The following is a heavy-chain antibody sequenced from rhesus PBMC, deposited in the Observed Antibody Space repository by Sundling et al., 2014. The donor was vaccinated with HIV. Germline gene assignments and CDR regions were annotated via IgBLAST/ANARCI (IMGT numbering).Heavy chain of an antibody. J-gene: IGHJ6*01. V-gene: IGHV4-76*01. CDR3: ARILDEDDHGYYFPGQLYYYGLHS. CDR2: IYSFTGNT. CDR1: GATISGGYG. Sequence: QVQLQESGPRTGEAFRDPCPLTCAVGGATISGGYGWAWIRRAPGKGLEWIGNIYSFTGNTYYNPSLKSRVSISLDASKNHFSLKLGSVTAADTAVYYCARILDEDDHGYYFPGQLYYYGLHSWGQGVVVTVSS. D-gene: IGHD3-9*01.